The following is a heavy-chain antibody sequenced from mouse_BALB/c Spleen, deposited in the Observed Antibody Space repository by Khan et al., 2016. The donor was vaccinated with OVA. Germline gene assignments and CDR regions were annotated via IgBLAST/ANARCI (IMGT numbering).Heavy chain of an antibody. Sequence: EVELVESGGGLVQPGGSRKLSCAASGFTFSSFGMFWIRQAPEKGLEWVAYISSGSSTFYYADTVKGRFTISRDNPKNTLFLQMTSLRSEDTAMYYCARILGIHAMDYWGQGTSVTVSS. V-gene: IGHV5-17*02. CDR1: GFTFSSFG. D-gene: IGHD1-1*02. CDR2: ISSGSSTF. J-gene: IGHJ4*01. CDR3: ARILGIHAMDY.